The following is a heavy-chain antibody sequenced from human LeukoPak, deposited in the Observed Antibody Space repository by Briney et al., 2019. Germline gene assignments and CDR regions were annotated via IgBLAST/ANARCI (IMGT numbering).Heavy chain of an antibody. D-gene: IGHD4-23*01. Sequence: GGSLRVSCAASGFTFSSYAMSRVRQAPGKGLEWVSAISGSGGSTYYADSVKGRFTISRDNSKNTLYLQMNSLRAEDTAVYYCAKDPHDYGGNSFSYYFDYWGQGTLVTVSS. V-gene: IGHV3-23*01. CDR2: ISGSGGST. J-gene: IGHJ4*02. CDR1: GFTFSSYA. CDR3: AKDPHDYGGNSFSYYFDY.